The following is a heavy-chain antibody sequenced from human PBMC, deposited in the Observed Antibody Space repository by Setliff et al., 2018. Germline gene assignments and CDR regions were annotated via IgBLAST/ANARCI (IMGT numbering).Heavy chain of an antibody. CDR3: ATSWGATPFDY. Sequence: ASVKVSCKASGYSFLSYGITWVRQAPGQGLEWMGWISAQDGSTIYAQNFQGRVTMTTDTSTSTAYMELRSLRSDDTAVYYCATSWGATPFDYWGQGTLVTVSS. V-gene: IGHV1-18*01. CDR2: ISAQDGST. J-gene: IGHJ4*02. CDR1: GYSFLSYG. D-gene: IGHD1-26*01.